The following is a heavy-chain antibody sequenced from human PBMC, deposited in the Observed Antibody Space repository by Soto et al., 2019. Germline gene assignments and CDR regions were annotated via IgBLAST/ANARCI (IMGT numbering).Heavy chain of an antibody. Sequence: LSLTCTVSGGSISSYYWSLIRQPPGKGLEWIGYIYYSGSTNYNPSLKSRVTISVDTSKNQFSLKLSSMTAADTAVYYCARHKWADRFAIWGQGILVTVSS. J-gene: IGHJ4*02. CDR3: ARHKWADRFAI. CDR1: GGSISSYY. CDR2: IYYSGST. V-gene: IGHV4-59*08. D-gene: IGHD1-26*01.